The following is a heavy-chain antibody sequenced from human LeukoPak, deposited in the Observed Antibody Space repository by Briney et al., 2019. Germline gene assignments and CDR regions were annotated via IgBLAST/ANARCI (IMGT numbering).Heavy chain of an antibody. V-gene: IGHV3-7*05. J-gene: IGHJ4*02. CDR1: GFTFSIFW. CDR2: IKEDGSEK. CDR3: TTDLNQRLKWFGNPLDH. D-gene: IGHD3-10*01. Sequence: GGSLRLSCVDSGFTFSIFWMGWVRQAPGKGLEWVATIKEDGSEKYYVDSVKGRFTISRDNVKNSLYLEMNSLKTEDTAVYYCTTDLNQRLKWFGNPLDHWGQGTPVTVSS.